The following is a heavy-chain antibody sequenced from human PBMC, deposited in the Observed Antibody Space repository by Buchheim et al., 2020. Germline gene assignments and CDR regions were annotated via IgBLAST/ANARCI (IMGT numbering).Heavy chain of an antibody. Sequence: QVQLVESGGGVVQPGRSLRLSCAASGFTFSSYAMHWVRQAPGKGLEWVAVISYDGSNKYYADSVKGRFTISRDNSKNTRYLQMNSLRAEDTAVYYCASPTNYSGWYNYYYYGMDVWGQGTT. CDR3: ASPTNYSGWYNYYYYGMDV. J-gene: IGHJ6*02. V-gene: IGHV3-30*04. CDR2: ISYDGSNK. CDR1: GFTFSSYA. D-gene: IGHD6-19*01.